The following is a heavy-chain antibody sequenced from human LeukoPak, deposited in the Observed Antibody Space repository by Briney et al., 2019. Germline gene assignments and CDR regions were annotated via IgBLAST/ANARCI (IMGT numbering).Heavy chain of an antibody. J-gene: IGHJ4*02. CDR1: GFTFDDYA. Sequence: GGSLRLSCAASGFTFDDYAMHWVRQAPGKGLEGVSGISWNSDTIVYADSVKGRFTISRDNAKNSLYLQMNSLRAEDTALYYCASSRYLDWLLGDNWGQGTLVTVSS. CDR3: ASSRYLDWLLGDN. V-gene: IGHV3-9*01. CDR2: ISWNSDTI. D-gene: IGHD3-9*01.